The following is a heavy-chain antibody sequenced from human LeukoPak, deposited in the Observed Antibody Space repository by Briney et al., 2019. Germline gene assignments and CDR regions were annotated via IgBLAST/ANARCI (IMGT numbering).Heavy chain of an antibody. J-gene: IGHJ3*02. D-gene: IGHD3-10*01. V-gene: IGHV4-59*01. CDR2: LYYSGST. CDR1: GGSISSYY. Sequence: PSETLSLTCSVSGGSISSYYWSWIRQPPGKGLEWIGYLYYSGSTNSNPSLKSRVTMSVDTSKNQFSLKLRSVTAADTAVYYCARAGSGISNAFDIWGQGTMVTVSS. CDR3: ARAGSGISNAFDI.